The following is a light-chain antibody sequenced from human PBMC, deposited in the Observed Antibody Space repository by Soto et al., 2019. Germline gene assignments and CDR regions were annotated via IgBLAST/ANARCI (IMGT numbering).Light chain of an antibody. V-gene: IGLV2-23*01. J-gene: IGLJ1*01. CDR3: CSHAGRNTYV. CDR1: SSDVGSGNV. Sequence: QSALTQPASVSGSPVQSITISCTGTSSDVGSGNVVSWYQHYPGKAPQLMIYEGFKRPSGVSSRFSGSKSGNTASLTISGLQAEDEAEYYCCSHAGRNTYVFGTGTKVTVL. CDR2: EGF.